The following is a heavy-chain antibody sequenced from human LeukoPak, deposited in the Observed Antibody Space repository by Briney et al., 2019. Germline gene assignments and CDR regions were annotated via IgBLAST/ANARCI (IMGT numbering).Heavy chain of an antibody. D-gene: IGHD3-10*01. CDR1: GGSFSGYY. CDR3: ARGPMVRGVIIAPFDY. Sequence: SETLSLTCAVYGGSFSGYYWSWIRQPPGKGLEWIGKINHSGSTNYNPSLKSRVTISVDTSKNQFSLKLSSVTAADTAVYYCARGPMVRGVIIAPFDYWGQGTLVTVSS. CDR2: INHSGST. V-gene: IGHV4-34*01. J-gene: IGHJ4*02.